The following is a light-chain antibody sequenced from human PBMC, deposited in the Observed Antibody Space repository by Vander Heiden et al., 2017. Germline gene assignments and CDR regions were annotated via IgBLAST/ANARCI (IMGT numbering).Light chain of an antibody. CDR1: QSVSSNN. Sequence: EIVLTQSPGSLSLSPGERATLSCRASQSVSSNNLAWYQQRPGQAPRLLIYGASTRATGIPDRFSGSGSGTDFTLSISRVEPEDSAVYSCQQYGSSPWTFGQGTKVEIK. J-gene: IGKJ1*01. V-gene: IGKV3-20*01. CDR2: GAS. CDR3: QQYGSSPWT.